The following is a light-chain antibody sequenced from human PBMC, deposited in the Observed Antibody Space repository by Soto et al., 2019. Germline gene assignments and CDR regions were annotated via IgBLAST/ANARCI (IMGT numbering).Light chain of an antibody. CDR2: GAS. Sequence: EIVMTQSPATLSVSPGERATLSCRASQSVSSNLAWYQQKPGQAPRLLIYGASTRATVIPARFSGSGSDTEFTLTISSLQSEYVAVYYCQQYDSWPPLTFGGGTKVDIK. CDR3: QQYDSWPPLT. CDR1: QSVSSN. J-gene: IGKJ4*01. V-gene: IGKV3-15*01.